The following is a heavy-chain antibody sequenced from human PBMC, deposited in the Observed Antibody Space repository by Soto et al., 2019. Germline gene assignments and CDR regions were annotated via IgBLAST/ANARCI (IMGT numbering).Heavy chain of an antibody. CDR3: AKDRYGEGKVATDFDY. J-gene: IGHJ4*02. D-gene: IGHD5-12*01. Sequence: EVQLLESGGGLVQPGGSLRLSCAASGFTFSTYALSWFRQPPGKGLEWVSAISGSGGSTYYADSVKGRFTISRDNSKNTLYLQMNSLRAEDTAVYYCAKDRYGEGKVATDFDYWGQGTLVTVSS. CDR1: GFTFSTYA. CDR2: ISGSGGST. V-gene: IGHV3-23*01.